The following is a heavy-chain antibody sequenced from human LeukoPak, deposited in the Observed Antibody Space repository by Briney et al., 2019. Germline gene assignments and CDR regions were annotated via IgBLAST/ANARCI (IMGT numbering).Heavy chain of an antibody. Sequence: PGGSLRLSCSASGFTFSSCAMHWVRQAPGKGLEYVSAISSNGGSTYYADSVKGRFTISRDNSKNTLYLQMSSLRAEDTAVYYCVKDLYSSSWYWFDPRGQGTLVTVSS. J-gene: IGHJ5*02. D-gene: IGHD6-13*01. CDR3: VKDLYSSSWYWFDP. V-gene: IGHV3-64D*06. CDR2: ISSNGGST. CDR1: GFTFSSCA.